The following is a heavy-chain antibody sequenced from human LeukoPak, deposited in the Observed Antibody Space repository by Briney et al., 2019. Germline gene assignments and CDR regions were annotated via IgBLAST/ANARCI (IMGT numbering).Heavy chain of an antibody. CDR2: IGSSASIE. V-gene: IGHV3-11*01. Sequence: GGSLRLSCVSSGFTFTDYYMSWIRHAPGKGLEWVSDIGSSASIESYGDSVRGRLTVSRDNSKNSLFLQMNSLRAEDTAAYYCARETVAGTFDFWGQGTLVTVSS. CDR1: GFTFTDYY. J-gene: IGHJ4*02. D-gene: IGHD6-19*01. CDR3: ARETVAGTFDF.